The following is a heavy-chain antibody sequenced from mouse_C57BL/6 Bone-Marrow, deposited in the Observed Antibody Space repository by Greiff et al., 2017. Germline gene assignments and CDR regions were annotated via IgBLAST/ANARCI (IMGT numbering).Heavy chain of an antibody. CDR2: IDPSDSYT. CDR1: GYTFTSYW. CDR3: ARTLVADYFDY. J-gene: IGHJ2*01. Sequence: QVQLQQPGAELVMPGASVKLSCKASGYTFTSYWMHWVKQRPGQGLEWIGEIDPSDSYTNYNQKFKGKSTLTVDKSSSTAYMQLSSLTSADSAVYYCARTLVADYFDYWGQGTTLTVSS. D-gene: IGHD1-1*01. V-gene: IGHV1-69*01.